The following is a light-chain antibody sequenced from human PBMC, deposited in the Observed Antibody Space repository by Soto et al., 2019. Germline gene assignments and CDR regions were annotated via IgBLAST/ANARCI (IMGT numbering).Light chain of an antibody. CDR1: QSLNSR. Sequence: DIQLTPSPSTLSASVGDTVTLACRAAQSLNSRLAWYQHRPGKAPRLLIYDASTLESGVPSRFSGSGSGTEFTLTINNLQPDDLASYICQQYKSYSTFGRGTTVDIK. V-gene: IGKV1-5*01. J-gene: IGKJ1*01. CDR2: DAS. CDR3: QQYKSYST.